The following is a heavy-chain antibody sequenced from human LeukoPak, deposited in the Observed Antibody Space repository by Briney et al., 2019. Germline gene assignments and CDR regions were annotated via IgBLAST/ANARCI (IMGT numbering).Heavy chain of an antibody. J-gene: IGHJ4*02. CDR1: GGSINSGTFY. Sequence: SETLSLACTVSGGSINSGTFYWGWIRQPPGKGLEWIGSLYYDGSSYYNPSLKSRVTTSVDTSKNQFSLKLTSVTAADTAVYFCARRSDSGSDDGEDYFDYWGQGTLVTVSS. V-gene: IGHV4-39*01. CDR3: ARRSDSGSDDGEDYFDY. CDR2: LYYDGSS. D-gene: IGHD1-26*01.